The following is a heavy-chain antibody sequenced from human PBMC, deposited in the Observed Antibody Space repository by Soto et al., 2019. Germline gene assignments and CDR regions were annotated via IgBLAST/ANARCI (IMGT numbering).Heavy chain of an antibody. CDR1: EFTFSSYA. CDR3: ARCSGVDSSSFDY. D-gene: IGHD3-22*01. V-gene: IGHV3-30-3*01. Sequence: QVQLVESGGGVVQPGRTLRLSCAASEFTFSSYAMHWVRQAPGKGLEWVAVISYDGSNKYYADSVKGRFTISRDNSKNWLYLQLNSLRAEDTVVYYCARCSGVDSSSFDYWGQGTLVTVSS. J-gene: IGHJ4*02. CDR2: ISYDGSNK.